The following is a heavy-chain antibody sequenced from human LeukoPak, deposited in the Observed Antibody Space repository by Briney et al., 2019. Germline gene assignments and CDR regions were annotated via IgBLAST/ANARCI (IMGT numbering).Heavy chain of an antibody. CDR2: ISAYNGNT. Sequence: ASVKVSCKASGYTFTSYGISWVRQAPGQGLEWMGWISAYNGNTNYAQKLRGRVTMTTDTSTSTAYMELRSLRSDDTAVYYCAGSSLGNTTIVYYYYYYMDVWGKGTTVTVSS. J-gene: IGHJ6*03. CDR1: GYTFTSYG. CDR3: AGSSLGNTTIVYYYYYYMDV. V-gene: IGHV1-18*01. D-gene: IGHD2/OR15-2a*01.